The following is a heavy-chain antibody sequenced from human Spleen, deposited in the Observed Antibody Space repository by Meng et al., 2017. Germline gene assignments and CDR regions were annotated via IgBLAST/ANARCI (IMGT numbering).Heavy chain of an antibody. CDR1: GFTVSRNY. Sequence: GGSLRLSCVASGFTVSRNYMNWVRQAPGKGLEWVSGVSWNGSRTHYADSVKGRFIISRDNSRNTLYLQTNSLRAEDTAVYFCASERFLDYGDYGALDYWGQGALVTVSS. D-gene: IGHD4-17*01. V-gene: IGHV3-35*01. J-gene: IGHJ4*02. CDR2: VSWNGSRT. CDR3: ASERFLDYGDYGALDY.